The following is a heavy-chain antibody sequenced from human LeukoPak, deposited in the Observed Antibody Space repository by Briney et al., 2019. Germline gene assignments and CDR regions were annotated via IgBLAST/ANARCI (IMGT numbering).Heavy chain of an antibody. V-gene: IGHV3-30*18. CDR2: ISYDGTNK. CDR1: GFTFSSYG. J-gene: IGHJ3*02. D-gene: IGHD5-12*01. Sequence: PGGSLRLSCAASGFTFSSYGMHWVRQAPGKGLEWVAVISYDGTNKYYADSVKGRFTISRDNSKNTLYLRMNSLRAEDRAVYYCAKDRAFIVAYAFDIWGQGTMVTVSS. CDR3: AKDRAFIVAYAFDI.